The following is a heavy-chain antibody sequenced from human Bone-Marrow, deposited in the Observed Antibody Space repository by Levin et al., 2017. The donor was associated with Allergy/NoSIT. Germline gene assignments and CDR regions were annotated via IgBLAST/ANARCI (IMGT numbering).Heavy chain of an antibody. V-gene: IGHV3-64D*06. D-gene: IGHD6-13*01. CDR2: ISSNGGST. J-gene: IGHJ3*02. CDR1: GFTFSSYA. Sequence: GGSLRLSCSASGFTFSSYAMHWVRQAPGKGLEYVSAISSNGGSTYYADSVKGRFTISRDNSKNTLYLQMSSLRAEDTAVYYCVKAGRGGVYSSSWYGRNDAFDIWGQGTMVTVSS. CDR3: VKAGRGGVYSSSWYGRNDAFDI.